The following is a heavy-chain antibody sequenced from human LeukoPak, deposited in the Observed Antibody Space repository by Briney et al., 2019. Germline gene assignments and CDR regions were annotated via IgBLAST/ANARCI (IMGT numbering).Heavy chain of an antibody. CDR3: ARGSLDIVVALNWFDP. CDR1: GGTFSSYA. Sequence: GASVKVSSKASGGTFSSYAISWVRQAPGQGLEWMGGIIPIFGTANYAQKFQGRVTITADESTSTAYMELSSLRSEDTAVCYCARGSLDIVVALNWFDPWGQGTLVTVSS. V-gene: IGHV1-69*01. CDR2: IIPIFGTA. D-gene: IGHD2-15*01. J-gene: IGHJ5*02.